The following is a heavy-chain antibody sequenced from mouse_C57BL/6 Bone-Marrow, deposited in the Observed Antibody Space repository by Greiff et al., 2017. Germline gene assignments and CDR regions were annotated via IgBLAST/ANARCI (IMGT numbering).Heavy chain of an antibody. CDR2: IYPRSGNT. V-gene: IGHV1-81*01. J-gene: IGHJ3*01. Sequence: QVQLQQSGAELARPGASVKLSCKASGYTFTSYGISWVKQRTGQGLEWIGEIYPRSGNTYYNEKFKGKATLTADKSSSIAYMELRSLTSEDSAVYFCARGGNYGIFAYWGQGTLVTVSA. D-gene: IGHD2-1*01. CDR3: ARGGNYGIFAY. CDR1: GYTFTSYG.